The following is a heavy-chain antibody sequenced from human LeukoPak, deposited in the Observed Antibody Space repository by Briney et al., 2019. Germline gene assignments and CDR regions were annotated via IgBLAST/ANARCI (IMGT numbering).Heavy chain of an antibody. CDR3: AQSGAGYSNYFDY. Sequence: GGSLRLSCAASGFTFSSYAMSWVCQAPGKGLEWVSAISGSGGTTYYADSVKGRFTISRDNSKDTLYLQMKSLRAEDTAVYYCAQSGAGYSNYFDYWGQGTLVTVSS. CDR1: GFTFSSYA. CDR2: ISGSGGTT. V-gene: IGHV3-23*01. J-gene: IGHJ4*02. D-gene: IGHD6-13*01.